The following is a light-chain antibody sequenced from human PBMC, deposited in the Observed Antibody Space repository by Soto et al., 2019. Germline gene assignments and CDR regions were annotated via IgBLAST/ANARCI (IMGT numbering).Light chain of an antibody. CDR1: QSVSSY. J-gene: IGKJ4*01. CDR2: GAS. Sequence: EIVLTQSPGTLSLSPGERATLSCRASQSVSSYLAWYQQKPGQAPSLLIYGASTRATGIPARFSGSGSGTEFTLTISRLQSEDFAVYYCQQYNNWTLTFGGGTKVDIK. CDR3: QQYNNWTLT. V-gene: IGKV3-15*01.